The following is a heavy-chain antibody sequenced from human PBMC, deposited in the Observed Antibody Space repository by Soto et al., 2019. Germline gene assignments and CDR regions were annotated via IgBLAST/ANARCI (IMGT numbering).Heavy chain of an antibody. V-gene: IGHV3-7*05. D-gene: IGHD2-8*02. CDR2: INRDGSVK. CDR1: GFTFGSYW. J-gene: IGHJ3*01. Sequence: EVQLVESGGGLVQPGGSLRLSCAASGFTFGSYWMTWVRQAPGKGLEWVANINRDGSVKNYVDSVKGRFTVSRDNANGSLYLQMYSLRVEDAAVYYCTRDSSPNSTTYWVDAFDFWGQGTMVTVS. CDR3: TRDSSPNSTTYWVDAFDF.